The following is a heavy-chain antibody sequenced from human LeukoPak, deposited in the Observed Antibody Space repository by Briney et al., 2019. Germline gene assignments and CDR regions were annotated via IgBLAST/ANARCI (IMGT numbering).Heavy chain of an antibody. CDR2: INTNTGNP. CDR1: GYTFTSYA. Sequence: GVSVKVSCKASGYTFTSYAMNWVRQAPGQGLEWMGWINTNTGNPTYAQGFTGRFVFSLDTSVSTAYLQISSLKAEDTAVYYCARDDYGSGTHLRWFDPWGQGTLVTVSS. J-gene: IGHJ5*02. D-gene: IGHD3-10*01. V-gene: IGHV7-4-1*02. CDR3: ARDDYGSGTHLRWFDP.